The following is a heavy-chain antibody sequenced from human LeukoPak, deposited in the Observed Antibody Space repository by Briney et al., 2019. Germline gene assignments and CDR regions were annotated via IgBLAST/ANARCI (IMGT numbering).Heavy chain of an antibody. CDR1: GGSISSYY. CDR2: IYYSGST. CDR3: ARDLRYYDILTGYYPYYWYFDL. Sequence: SETLSLTCTVSGGSISSYYWSWIRQPPGKGLEWIGYIYYSGSTNYNPSLKSRVTISVDTSKNQFSLKLSSVTAADTAVYYCARDLRYYDILTGYYPYYWYFDLWGRGTLVTVSS. V-gene: IGHV4-59*01. D-gene: IGHD3-9*01. J-gene: IGHJ2*01.